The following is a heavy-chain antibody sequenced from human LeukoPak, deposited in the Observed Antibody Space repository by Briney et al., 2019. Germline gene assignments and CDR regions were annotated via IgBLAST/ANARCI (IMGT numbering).Heavy chain of an antibody. CDR1: GFTISSCA. CDR2: ISGSGGST. D-gene: IGHD3-22*01. V-gene: IGHV3-23*01. CDR3: AKDIYDSTIGYFQH. J-gene: IGHJ1*01. Sequence: GGSLRLSCAASGFTISSCAMSWVRQAPGKGLEWVSTISGSGGSTYYADSVKGRFTISRDNSENTLYLQMNSLRAEDTAVYYCAKDIYDSTIGYFQHWSQGTLVTVSS.